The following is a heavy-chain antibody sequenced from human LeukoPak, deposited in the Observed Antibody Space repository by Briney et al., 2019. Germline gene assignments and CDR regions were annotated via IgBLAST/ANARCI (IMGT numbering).Heavy chain of an antibody. CDR3: ARSPGAGDFLDAFDI. CDR2: IYHSGST. CDR1: GGSISSSSYY. J-gene: IGHJ3*02. D-gene: IGHD3-3*01. V-gene: IGHV4-39*07. Sequence: PSETLSLTCTVSGGSISSSSYYWGWIRQPPGKGLEWIGYIYHSGSTYYNPSLKSRVTISVDRSKNQFSLKLSSVTAADTAVYYCARSPGAGDFLDAFDIWGQGTMVTVSS.